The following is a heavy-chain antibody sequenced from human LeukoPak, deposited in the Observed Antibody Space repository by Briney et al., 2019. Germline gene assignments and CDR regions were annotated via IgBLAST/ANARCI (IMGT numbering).Heavy chain of an antibody. Sequence: SVKVSCKASGGTFSSYAISWVRQAPGQGLEWMGRIIPILGIANYAQKFQGRVTITADKSTSTAYMELSSLRSEDTAVYYCARGGQLLFLPLDPWGQGTLVTVSS. V-gene: IGHV1-69*04. CDR1: GGTFSSYA. J-gene: IGHJ5*02. CDR3: ARGGQLLFLPLDP. CDR2: IIPILGIA. D-gene: IGHD2-2*01.